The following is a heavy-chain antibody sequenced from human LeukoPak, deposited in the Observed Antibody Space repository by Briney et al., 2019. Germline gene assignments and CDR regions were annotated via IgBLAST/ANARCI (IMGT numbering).Heavy chain of an antibody. CDR2: ISGRGGST. V-gene: IGHV3-23*01. Sequence: GGGLRLSRVSSLFTLISYAMSWVRPAPRKGGAGVCAISGRGGSTYYADDVKGRFTISRDNSKNTLYLQMNSLRAEDTAVYYCAKDMAVERRFDAFDIWGQGTMVTVSS. CDR1: LFTLISYA. D-gene: IGHD1-1*01. CDR3: AKDMAVERRFDAFDI. J-gene: IGHJ3*02.